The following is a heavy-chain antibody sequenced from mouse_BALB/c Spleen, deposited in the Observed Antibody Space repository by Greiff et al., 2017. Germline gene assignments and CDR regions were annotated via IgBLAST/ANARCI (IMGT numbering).Heavy chain of an antibody. D-gene: IGHD1-1*01. CDR2: INPSTGYT. V-gene: IGHV1-7*01. Sequence: VQLQQSGAELAKPGASVKMSCKASGYTFTSYWMHWVKQRPGQGLEWIGYINPSTGYTEYNQKFKDKATLTADKSSSTAYMQLSSLTSEDSAVYYCARSLEITTVVATGDYWGQGTTLTVSS. CDR3: ARSLEITTVVATGDY. CDR1: GYTFTSYW. J-gene: IGHJ2*01.